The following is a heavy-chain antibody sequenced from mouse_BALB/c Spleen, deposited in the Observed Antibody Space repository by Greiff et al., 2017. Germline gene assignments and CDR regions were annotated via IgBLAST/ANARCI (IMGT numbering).Heavy chain of an antibody. J-gene: IGHJ2*01. V-gene: IGHV14-3*02. CDR3: ARWYYFDY. Sequence: VQLQQSGAELVKPGASVKLSCTASGFNIKDTYMHWVKQRPEQGLEWIGRIDPANGNTKYDPKFQGKATITADTSSNTAYMQLSSLTSEDSAVYYCARWYYFDYWGQGTTLTVSS. CDR1: GFNIKDTY. CDR2: IDPANGNT.